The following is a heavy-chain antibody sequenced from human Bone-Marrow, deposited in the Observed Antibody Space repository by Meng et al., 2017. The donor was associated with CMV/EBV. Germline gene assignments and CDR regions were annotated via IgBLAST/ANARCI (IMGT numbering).Heavy chain of an antibody. CDR1: GFTFSSYG. CDR2: ISYDGSNK. Sequence: SCAASGFTFSSYGMHWVLQAPGKGLEWVAVISYDGSNKYYADSVKGRFTISRDNSKNTLYLQMNSLRAEDTAVYYCAKDLADYDTLDYWGQGTLVTVSS. J-gene: IGHJ4*02. D-gene: IGHD3-9*01. V-gene: IGHV3-30*18. CDR3: AKDLADYDTLDY.